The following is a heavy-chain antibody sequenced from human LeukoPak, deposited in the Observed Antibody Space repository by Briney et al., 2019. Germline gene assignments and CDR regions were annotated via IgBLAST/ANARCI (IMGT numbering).Heavy chain of an antibody. CDR2: ISDTGNT. J-gene: IGHJ4*02. CDR1: GFTLSSYA. CDR3: AKAPVTTCRGAFCYPFDY. V-gene: IGHV3-23*01. Sequence: GGSLRLSCAASGFTLSSYAMSWVRQAPGKGLEWVSAISDTGNTYHADSVKGRFTISRDSSKNTLFLQMNRLRPEDAAVYYCAKAPVTTCRGAFCYPFDYWGLGTLVTVPS. D-gene: IGHD2-15*01.